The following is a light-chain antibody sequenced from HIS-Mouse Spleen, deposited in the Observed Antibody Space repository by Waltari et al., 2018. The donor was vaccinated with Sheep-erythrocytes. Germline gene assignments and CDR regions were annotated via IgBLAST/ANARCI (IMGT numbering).Light chain of an antibody. J-gene: IGKJ3*01. Sequence: EIVLTQSPGTLSLSPGERATLSCRASQSVSSSYLAWYQQKPGQAPRLLIYGASSRATGIPDRFSGSGSGTDFTLTISRLEPEDFAVYYCKQYGSSRQQTFTFGPGTKVDIK. CDR2: GAS. V-gene: IGKV3-20*01. CDR3: KQYGSSRQQTFT. CDR1: QSVSSSY.